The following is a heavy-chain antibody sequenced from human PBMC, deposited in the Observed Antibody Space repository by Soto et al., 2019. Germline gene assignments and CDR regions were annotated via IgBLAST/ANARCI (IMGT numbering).Heavy chain of an antibody. CDR2: IGSSGDNI. V-gene: IGHV3-11*01. Sequence: GGSLRLSCAASGFTFSDYYMSWIRQAPGEGLEWVSYIGSSGDNIYYADSVKGRFTISRDNAKNSLYLQMSSLKASDTAMYYCARHTMVRGVDYYYYGMDVWGQGTTVTVSS. CDR1: GFTFSDYY. D-gene: IGHD3-10*01. CDR3: ARHTMVRGVDYYYYGMDV. J-gene: IGHJ6*02.